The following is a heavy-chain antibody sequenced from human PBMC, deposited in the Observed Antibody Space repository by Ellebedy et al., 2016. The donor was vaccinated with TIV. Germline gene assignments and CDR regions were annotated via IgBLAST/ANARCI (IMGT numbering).Heavy chain of an antibody. CDR2: IYYSGST. Sequence: SETLSLTXTVSGGSISSYYWSWIRQPPGKGLEWIGYIYYSGSTNYNPSLKSRVTISVDTSKNQFSLKLSSVTAADTAVYYCARVRAEEYNDFWSGYYGGVNYYYYMDVWGKGTTVTVSS. J-gene: IGHJ6*03. CDR1: GGSISSYY. D-gene: IGHD3-3*01. V-gene: IGHV4-59*01. CDR3: ARVRAEEYNDFWSGYYGGVNYYYYMDV.